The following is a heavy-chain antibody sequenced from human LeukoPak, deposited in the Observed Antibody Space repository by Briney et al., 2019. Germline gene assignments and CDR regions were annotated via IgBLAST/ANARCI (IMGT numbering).Heavy chain of an antibody. CDR3: ARELPRLYYNGSGDNYYYYYMDV. V-gene: IGHV6-1*01. CDR1: GDSVSSNSAA. Sequence: SQTLSLTCAISGDSVSSNSAAWNWIRQSPSRGLEWLRRTYYRSKWYNDYAVSVKSRITINPDTSKNQFSLQLNSVTPEDTAVYYCARELPRLYYNGSGDNYYYYYMDVWGKGTTVTVSS. D-gene: IGHD3-10*01. J-gene: IGHJ6*03. CDR2: TYYRSKWYN.